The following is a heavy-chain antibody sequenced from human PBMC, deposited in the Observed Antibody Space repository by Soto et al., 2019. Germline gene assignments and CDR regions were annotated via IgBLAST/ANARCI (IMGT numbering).Heavy chain of an antibody. CDR3: ASDSHCNGGNCPLGGFDM. Sequence: PGESLKISCEGSGYSFSIHWVAWLRQMPGKGLEWIGLIYPGSSDTIYSPSFQGQVTISADTSLGTTFLQWDSLKASDTAMYFCASDSHCNGGNCPLGGFDMWGQGTMVTVSS. V-gene: IGHV5-51*01. CDR1: GYSFSIHW. CDR2: IYPGSSDT. D-gene: IGHD2-15*01. J-gene: IGHJ3*02.